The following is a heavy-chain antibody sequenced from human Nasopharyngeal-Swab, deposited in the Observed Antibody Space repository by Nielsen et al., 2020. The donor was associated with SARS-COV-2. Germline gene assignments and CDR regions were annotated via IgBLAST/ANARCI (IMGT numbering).Heavy chain of an antibody. V-gene: IGHV3-13*04. CDR1: GFTFSSYD. CDR2: IGTAGDT. Sequence: GGSLRLSCAASGFTFSSYDMHWVRQAPGKGLEWVSAIGTAGDTYYPGSVKGRFTISRENAKNSLYLQMNSLRAEDTAVYYCARAAYSGSYYGAFDIWGQGTMVTVSS. CDR3: ARAAYSGSYYGAFDI. D-gene: IGHD1-26*01. J-gene: IGHJ3*02.